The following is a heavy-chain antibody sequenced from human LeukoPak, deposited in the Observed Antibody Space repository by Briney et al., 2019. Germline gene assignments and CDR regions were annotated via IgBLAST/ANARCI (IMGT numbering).Heavy chain of an antibody. CDR2: ISWNSGSI. D-gene: IGHD6-13*01. Sequence: PGRSLRLSCAASGFTFDDYAMHWVRQVPGKGLEWVSGISWNSGSIGYADSVKGRFTISRDNAKNSLYLQMNSLRAEDTALYYCAKDQTSKGIAAAGTPIDYWGQGTLVTVSS. CDR3: AKDQTSKGIAAAGTPIDY. CDR1: GFTFDDYA. J-gene: IGHJ4*02. V-gene: IGHV3-9*01.